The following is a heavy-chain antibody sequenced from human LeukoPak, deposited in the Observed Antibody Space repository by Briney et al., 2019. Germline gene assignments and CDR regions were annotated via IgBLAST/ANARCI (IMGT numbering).Heavy chain of an antibody. V-gene: IGHV3-64*01. Sequence: GGSLRLSCAASGFTFSSYAMHWVRQAPGKGLEYVSAISGIGGSTYYANSVKGRFTISRDNSKNTLYLQMGSPRAEDMAVYYCARFGYSSSWSFNDYWGQGTLVTVSS. CDR1: GFTFSSYA. CDR2: ISGIGGST. D-gene: IGHD6-13*01. CDR3: ARFGYSSSWSFNDY. J-gene: IGHJ4*02.